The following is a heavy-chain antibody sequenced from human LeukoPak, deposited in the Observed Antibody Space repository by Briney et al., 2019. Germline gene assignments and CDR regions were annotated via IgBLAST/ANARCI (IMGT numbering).Heavy chain of an antibody. CDR1: GFTFSGYA. CDR3: ATAGGIVVVPAAPGLNY. D-gene: IGHD2-2*01. Sequence: GGSLRLSCAASGFTFSGYAMSWVRQAPGKGLEWVSAISCSGGSTYYADSVKGRFTISRDNSKNTLYLQMNSLRAEDTAVYYCATAGGIVVVPAAPGLNYWGQGTLVTVSS. V-gene: IGHV3-23*01. J-gene: IGHJ4*02. CDR2: ISCSGGST.